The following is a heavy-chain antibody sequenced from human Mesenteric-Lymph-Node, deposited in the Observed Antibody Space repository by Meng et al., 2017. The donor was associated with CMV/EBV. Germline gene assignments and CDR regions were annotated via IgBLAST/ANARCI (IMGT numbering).Heavy chain of an antibody. V-gene: IGHV3-53*01. D-gene: IGHD3-22*01. CDR3: ARGLPDSSGYYCLDY. Sequence: GGSLRLSCAASGFTVSSNYLNWVRQAPGKGLEWVSIIYSDGSGGNTYYADSVKGRFTISRDNSKNTLYLQMNSLRAEDTAVYYCARGLPDSSGYYCLDYWGQGTLVTVSS. J-gene: IGHJ4*02. CDR2: IYSDGSGGNT. CDR1: GFTVSSNY.